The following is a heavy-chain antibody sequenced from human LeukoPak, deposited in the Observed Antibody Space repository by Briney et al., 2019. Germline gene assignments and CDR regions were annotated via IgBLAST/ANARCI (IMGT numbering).Heavy chain of an antibody. CDR2: IYSAGGT. CDR1: GFTVGSNY. V-gene: IGHV3-53*04. CDR3: ARFLSRITISGVVTYGMDV. D-gene: IGHD3-3*01. J-gene: IGHJ6*02. Sequence: GGSLRLSCAASGFTVGSNYMTWVRQAPGKGLEWVSLIYSAGGTYYTDSVKGRFTISRHSSKNTLYLQMNSLRGEDTAVYYCARFLSRITISGVVTYGMDVWGEGTTVTVS.